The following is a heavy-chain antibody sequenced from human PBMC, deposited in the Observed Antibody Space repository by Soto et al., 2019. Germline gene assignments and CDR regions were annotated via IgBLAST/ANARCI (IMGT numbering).Heavy chain of an antibody. D-gene: IGHD2-2*01. CDR1: GGSFSGYY. CDR2: INHSGST. J-gene: IGHJ4*02. V-gene: IGHV4-34*01. CDR3: ARAGLVVLNQDLPSDY. Sequence: SETLSLTCAVYGGSFSGYYWSWIRQPPGKGLEWIGEINHSGSTNYNPSLKSRVTISVDTSKNQFSLKLSSVTAADTAVYYCARAGLVVLNQDLPSDYWGQGTLVTVSS.